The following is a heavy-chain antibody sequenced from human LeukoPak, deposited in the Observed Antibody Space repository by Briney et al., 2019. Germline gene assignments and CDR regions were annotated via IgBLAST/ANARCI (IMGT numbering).Heavy chain of an antibody. CDR1: GFTFSIFL. J-gene: IGHJ4*02. V-gene: IGHV3-7*01. CDR3: ARGPPRRSDF. CDR2: INEDGSRE. Sequence: GGSLRLSCAASGFTFSIFLMTWVRHSPGKWLEWVACINEDGSRELYVDSAKVRFSIARYNANNSLSLQMNSLRVEDTAFYYCARGPPRRSDFWGQGTLVTVSS.